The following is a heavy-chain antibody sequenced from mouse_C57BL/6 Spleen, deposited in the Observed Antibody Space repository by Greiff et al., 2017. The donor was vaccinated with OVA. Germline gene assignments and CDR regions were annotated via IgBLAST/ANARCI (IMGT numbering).Heavy chain of an antibody. CDR1: GYTFTDYN. V-gene: IGHV1-18*01. J-gene: IGHJ3*01. D-gene: IGHD2-4*01. CDR2: INPNNGGT. Sequence: VQLQQSGPELVKPGASVKIPCKASGYTFTDYNMDWVKQSHGKSLEWIGDINPNNGGTIYNQKFKGKATLTVDKSSSTAYMELRSLTSEDTAVYYCAIGYDYDVSAWFAYWGQGTLVTVSA. CDR3: AIGYDYDVSAWFAY.